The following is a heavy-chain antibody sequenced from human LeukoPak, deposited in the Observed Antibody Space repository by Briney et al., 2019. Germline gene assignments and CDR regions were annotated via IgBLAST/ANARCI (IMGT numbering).Heavy chain of an antibody. CDR1: GFTFDDYA. V-gene: IGHV3-9*01. CDR2: ISWNSGSI. J-gene: IGHJ6*02. Sequence: GRSLRLSCAASGFTFDDYAMHWVRQAPGKGLEWVSGISWNSGSIGYADSVKGRFTISRDNAKNSLYLQMNSLRAEDTALYYCAKAGWYPSFSYYYYYGMDVWGQGTTVTVSS. CDR3: AKAGWYPSFSYYYYYGMDV. D-gene: IGHD6-19*01.